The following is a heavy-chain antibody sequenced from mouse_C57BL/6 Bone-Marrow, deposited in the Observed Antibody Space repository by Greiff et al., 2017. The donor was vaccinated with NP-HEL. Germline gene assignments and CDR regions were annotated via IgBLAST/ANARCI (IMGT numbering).Heavy chain of an antibody. CDR2: ISYDGSN. CDR1: GYSITSGYY. CDR3: ARGGFHYFDY. Sequence: EVQLQESGPGLVKPSQSLSLTCSVTGYSITSGYYWNWIRQFPGNNLEWMGYISYDGSNNYNPSLKNRISITRDTSKNQFFLKLNSVTTEDTATYYCARGGFHYFDYWGQGTTLTVSS. J-gene: IGHJ2*01. V-gene: IGHV3-6*01.